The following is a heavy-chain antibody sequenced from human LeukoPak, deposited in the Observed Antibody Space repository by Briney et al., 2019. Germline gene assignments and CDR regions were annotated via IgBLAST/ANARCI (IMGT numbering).Heavy chain of an antibody. CDR1: GYTFTGYY. CDR3: ASCRWLQFRVHGYYFDY. CDR2: INPNSGGT. D-gene: IGHD5-24*01. V-gene: IGHV1-2*06. J-gene: IGHJ4*02. Sequence: GASVKVSCKASGYTFTGYYMHWVRQAPGQGLEWMGRINPNSGGTNYAQKFQGRVTMTRDTSISTAYMELSRLRSDDTAVYYCASCRWLQFRVHGYYFDYWGQGTLVTVSS.